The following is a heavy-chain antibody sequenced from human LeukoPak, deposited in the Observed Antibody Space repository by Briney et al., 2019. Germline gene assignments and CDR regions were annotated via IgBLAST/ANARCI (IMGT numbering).Heavy chain of an antibody. Sequence: SETLSLTCTVSGGSISSYYWSWIRQPAGKGLEWIGRIYTSGSTNYNPSLKSRVTISVDKSKNQFSLKLSSVTAADTAVYYCARDSVVVPAATSYYYYCMDVWGKGTTVTVSS. CDR3: ARDSVVVPAATSYYYYCMDV. D-gene: IGHD2-2*01. CDR1: GGSISSYY. J-gene: IGHJ6*03. CDR2: IYTSGST. V-gene: IGHV4-4*07.